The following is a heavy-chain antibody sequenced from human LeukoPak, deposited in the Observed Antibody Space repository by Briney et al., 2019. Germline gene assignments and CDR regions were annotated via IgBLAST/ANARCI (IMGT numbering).Heavy chain of an antibody. D-gene: IGHD2-15*01. V-gene: IGHV5-51*01. CDR1: EYSFSSDW. J-gene: IGHJ6*02. CDR2: IFPIDSET. CDR3: TRGCSGGSCSRDAMDV. Sequence: GESLKFSCKASEYSFSSDWIAWVRQMPGKGLEWMGIIFPIDSETTYSPSFQGQVTISADKSISTAYLQWSSLKASDTAMYYCTRGCSGGSCSRDAMDVWGQGTMVTVSS.